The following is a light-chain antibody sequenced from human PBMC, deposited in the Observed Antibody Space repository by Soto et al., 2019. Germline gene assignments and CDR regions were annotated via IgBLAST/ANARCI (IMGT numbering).Light chain of an antibody. V-gene: IGKV1-5*03. CDR2: KAS. Sequence: DIQMTQSPSTLSASVGGSVTITCRASQSISIWLAWYQQKPGKAPKLLIYKASSLERGVPSRFSGSGSGTEFTLTISSLQPDDFATYYCQQYNSYSYTFGQGTKLEIK. CDR3: QQYNSYSYT. CDR1: QSISIW. J-gene: IGKJ2*01.